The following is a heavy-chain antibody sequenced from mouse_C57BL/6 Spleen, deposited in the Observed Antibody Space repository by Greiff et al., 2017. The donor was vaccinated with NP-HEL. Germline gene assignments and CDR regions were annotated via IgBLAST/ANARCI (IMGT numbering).Heavy chain of an antibody. D-gene: IGHD5-5*01. V-gene: IGHV1-26*01. CDR3: AKHYLVDY. Sequence: VQLQQSGPELVKPGASVKISCKASGYTFTDYYMNWVKQSHGKSLEWIGDINPNNGGTSYNQKFKGKATLTVDKSSSTAYMELSSLTSEDFAVYYSAKHYLVDYWGQGTTLTVSS. CDR1: GYTFTDYY. CDR2: INPNNGGT. J-gene: IGHJ2*01.